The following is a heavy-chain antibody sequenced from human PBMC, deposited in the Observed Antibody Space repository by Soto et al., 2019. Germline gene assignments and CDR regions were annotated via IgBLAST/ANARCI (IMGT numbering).Heavy chain of an antibody. CDR3: VRAQLEGELLPDFDY. D-gene: IGHD1-7*01. J-gene: IGHJ4*02. V-gene: IGHV3-49*04. CDR1: GFTFGYSA. CDR2: IRSKGYGGTT. Sequence: PGGSLRLSCTASGFTFGYSAMSWVRQAPGKGLEWVGFIRSKGYGGTTEYAASVNGRFTISRDDSKSIVYLQMNSLTTEDTAVYYCVRAQLEGELLPDFDYWGQGTLVTVSS.